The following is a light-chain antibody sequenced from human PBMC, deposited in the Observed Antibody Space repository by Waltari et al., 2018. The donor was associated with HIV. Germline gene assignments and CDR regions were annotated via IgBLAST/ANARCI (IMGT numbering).Light chain of an antibody. CDR3: NSRDSSGNRVV. CDR1: SLRTYY. Sequence: SSELTQDPAMSVTLGQTVSITCQGDSLRTYYASWYQQRPGQAPVVVIYGKDNRPSGIPERFAGSRSGNTASLTITGAQAEDEADYYCNSRDSSGNRVVFGGGTQLTVL. CDR2: GKD. V-gene: IGLV3-19*01. J-gene: IGLJ2*01.